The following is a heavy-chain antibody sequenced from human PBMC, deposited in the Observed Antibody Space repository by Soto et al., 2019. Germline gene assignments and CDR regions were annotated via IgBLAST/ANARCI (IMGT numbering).Heavy chain of an antibody. Sequence: NPSETLSLTCTVSGGSISSSSYYWGWIRQPPGKGLEWIGSIYYSGSTYYNPSLKSRVTISVDTSKNQFSLKLSSVTAADTAVYYCARRRGMPQDAFDSWGQGTMVTVSS. V-gene: IGHV4-39*01. J-gene: IGHJ3*02. CDR1: GGSISSSSYY. CDR3: ARRRGMPQDAFDS. D-gene: IGHD3-16*01. CDR2: IYYSGST.